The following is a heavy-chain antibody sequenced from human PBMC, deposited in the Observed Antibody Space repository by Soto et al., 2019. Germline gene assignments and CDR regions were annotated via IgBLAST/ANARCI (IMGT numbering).Heavy chain of an antibody. Sequence: QVQLVQSGAEVKKPGASVKVSCKASGYTFTSYYMHWVRQAPGQGLEWMGIINPSGGSTSYAQKFQCRVTMTRDTSTSTVYMELSSLRSEDTAVYYCARAYGSGRQPGTYYFDYWGQGTLVTVSS. CDR3: ARAYGSGRQPGTYYFDY. CDR2: INPSGGST. CDR1: GYTFTSYY. V-gene: IGHV1-46*01. J-gene: IGHJ4*02. D-gene: IGHD3-10*01.